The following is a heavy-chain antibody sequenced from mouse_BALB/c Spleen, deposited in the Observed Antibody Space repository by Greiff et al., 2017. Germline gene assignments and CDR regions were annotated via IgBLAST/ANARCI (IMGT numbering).Heavy chain of an antibody. D-gene: IGHD2-3*01. J-gene: IGHJ3*01. Sequence: EVKLVESGGGLVKPGGSLKLSCAASGFTFSSYAMSWVRQTPEKRLEWVASISSGGSTYYPDSVKGRFTISRDNARNILYLQMSSLRSEDTAMYYCARVEDDGYYAAYWGQGTLVTVSA. CDR3: ARVEDDGYYAAY. CDR2: ISSGGST. V-gene: IGHV5-6-5*01. CDR1: GFTFSSYA.